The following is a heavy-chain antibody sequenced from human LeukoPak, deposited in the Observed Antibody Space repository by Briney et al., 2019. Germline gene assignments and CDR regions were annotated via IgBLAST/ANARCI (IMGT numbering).Heavy chain of an antibody. CDR2: MYHSGNT. J-gene: IGHJ5*02. CDR3: ARDPGEYGSSSGWFDP. D-gene: IGHD6-19*01. CDR1: GGSISSNNW. V-gene: IGHV4-4*02. Sequence: SGTLSLTCAVSGGSISSNNWWSWVRQPPGKGLAWIGEMYHSGNTKYNPSLKSRVTISVDKSKNQFSLKLTSVTAADTAVYYCARDPGEYGSSSGWFDPWGQGTLVTVSS.